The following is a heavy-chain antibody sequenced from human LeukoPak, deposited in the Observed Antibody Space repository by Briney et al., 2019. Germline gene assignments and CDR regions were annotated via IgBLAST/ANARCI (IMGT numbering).Heavy chain of an antibody. J-gene: IGHJ4*02. CDR3: ARGYSSSWYPFDY. V-gene: IGHV4-39*07. D-gene: IGHD6-13*01. Sequence: PSETLSLTCTVSGGSISTSNYYWGWIRQPPGKGLEWIGNIFYSGSTYYSPSLRSRVTISLDTSRNQFSLKLNSVTAADTAVYYCARGYSSSWYPFDYWGQGTLVTVSS. CDR2: IFYSGST. CDR1: GGSISTSNYY.